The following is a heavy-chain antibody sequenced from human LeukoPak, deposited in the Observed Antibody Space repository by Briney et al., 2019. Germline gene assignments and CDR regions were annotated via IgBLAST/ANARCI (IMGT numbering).Heavy chain of an antibody. J-gene: IGHJ6*02. CDR1: GFTFSSYS. CDR2: ISSSSSYI. CDR3: ARDYPYGSGSYFNYYYYYYGMDV. Sequence: GGSLRLSCAASGFTFSSYSMNWVRQAPGKGLEWVSSISSSSSYIYYADSVKGRFTISRDNAKNSLYLQMNSLRAEDTAVYYCARDYPYGSGSYFNYYYYYYGMDVWGQGTTVTV. D-gene: IGHD3-10*01. V-gene: IGHV3-21*01.